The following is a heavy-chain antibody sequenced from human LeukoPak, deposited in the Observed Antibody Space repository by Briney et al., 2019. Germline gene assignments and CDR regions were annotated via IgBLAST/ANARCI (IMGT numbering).Heavy chain of an antibody. J-gene: IGHJ4*02. Sequence: PGGSLRLSCEASGFSFSSYGLHWVRQAPGKGLVWAALIWHDGSNKYYADSVKGRFTISRDNSKNTLHLQMNSLRAEDTAVYYCARDPLKSYYGSGSPPDYWGQGTLVTVSS. V-gene: IGHV3-33*01. CDR1: GFSFSSYG. CDR2: IWHDGSNK. CDR3: ARDPLKSYYGSGSPPDY. D-gene: IGHD3-10*01.